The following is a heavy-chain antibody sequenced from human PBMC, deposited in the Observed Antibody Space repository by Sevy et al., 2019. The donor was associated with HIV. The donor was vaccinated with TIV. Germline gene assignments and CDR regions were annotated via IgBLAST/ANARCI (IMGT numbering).Heavy chain of an antibody. J-gene: IGHJ4*02. CDR2: ISYDATSR. D-gene: IGHD2-2*01. CDR3: AKDVGSGNYYALHFDN. Sequence: GGSLRLSCAASGFTFNNYAMHWVRQAPGKGLEWAAVISYDATSRYYADSMKGRFTISRDNSRHILYLQMSGLRTDDTAVYYCAKDVGSGNYYALHFDNWGQGSLVTVSS. V-gene: IGHV3-30*14. CDR1: GFTFNNYA.